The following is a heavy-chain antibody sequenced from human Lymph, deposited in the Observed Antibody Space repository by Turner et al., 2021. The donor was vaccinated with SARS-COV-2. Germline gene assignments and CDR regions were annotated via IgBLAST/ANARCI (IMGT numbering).Heavy chain of an antibody. D-gene: IGHD5-18*01. J-gene: IGHJ6*02. CDR2: IYSGGSS. CDR3: ARDLDTAGGMDV. Sequence: EVQLVESGGGLVQHGGSLRLSCAASGITVSRNYMSWVRQAPGKGLEWVSVIYSGGSSYYADSVKGRFTISRHNSKNTLYLQMNSLRAEDTAVYYCARDLDTAGGMDVWGQGTTVTVSS. V-gene: IGHV3-53*04. CDR1: GITVSRNY.